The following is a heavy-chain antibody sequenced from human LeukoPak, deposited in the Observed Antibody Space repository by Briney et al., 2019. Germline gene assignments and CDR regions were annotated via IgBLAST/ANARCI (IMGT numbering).Heavy chain of an antibody. Sequence: SETLSLTRAVYGGSFSGYYWSWIRQPPGKGLEWIGEINHSGSTNYNPSLKSRVTISVDTSKNQFSLKLSSVTAADTAVYYCARDQPLLLFDYWGQGTLVTVSS. V-gene: IGHV4-34*01. CDR1: GGSFSGYY. CDR3: ARDQPLLLFDY. D-gene: IGHD2-21*02. CDR2: INHSGST. J-gene: IGHJ4*02.